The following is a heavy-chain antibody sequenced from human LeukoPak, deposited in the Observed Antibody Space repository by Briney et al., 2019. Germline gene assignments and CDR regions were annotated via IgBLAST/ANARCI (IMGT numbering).Heavy chain of an antibody. CDR3: ARGGRSLWFADVLTN. J-gene: IGHJ4*02. V-gene: IGHV3-7*01. CDR2: IKHDSREK. D-gene: IGHD3-10*01. Sequence: PGGSLRLSCEGSGFNFSNYWMVWVRQAPGKGLEWVANIKHDSREKHFVDSVKGRFSISRDNAHNSLYLDMNNLRPEDTALYFCARGGRSLWFADVLTNWGQGILLAVSS. CDR1: GFNFSNYW.